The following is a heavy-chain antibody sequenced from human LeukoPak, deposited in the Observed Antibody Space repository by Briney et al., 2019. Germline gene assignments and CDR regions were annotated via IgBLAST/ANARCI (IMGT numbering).Heavy chain of an antibody. Sequence: PGGSLRLSCAVSEFTFRNYAMTWVRQAPGKGLEWVSTISADGGSTDYADSVKGRFSIFRDNSGQTLYLQMNSLRAGDTAVYYCAGDQRYWGQGTLVTVAS. CDR3: AGDQRY. CDR1: EFTFRNYA. CDR2: ISADGGST. D-gene: IGHD5-24*01. V-gene: IGHV3-23*01. J-gene: IGHJ4*02.